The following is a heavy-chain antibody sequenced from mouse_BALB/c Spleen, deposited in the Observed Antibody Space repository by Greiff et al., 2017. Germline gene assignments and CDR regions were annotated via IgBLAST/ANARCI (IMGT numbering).Heavy chain of an antibody. Sequence: DVHLVESGGDLVKPGGSLKLSCAASGFTFSSYGMSWVRQTPDKRLEWVATISSGGSYTYYPDSVKGRFTISRDNAKNTLYLQMSSLKSEDTAMYYCASLRSFDYWGQGTTLTVSS. V-gene: IGHV5-6*01. D-gene: IGHD1-1*01. CDR3: ASLRSFDY. CDR2: ISSGGSYT. J-gene: IGHJ2*01. CDR1: GFTFSSYG.